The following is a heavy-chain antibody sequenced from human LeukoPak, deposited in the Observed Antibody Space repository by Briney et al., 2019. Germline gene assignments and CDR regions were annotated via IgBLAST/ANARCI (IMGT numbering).Heavy chain of an antibody. V-gene: IGHV4-59*01. D-gene: IGHD5-12*01. CDR1: GGSISSYY. Sequence: SETLSLTCTVSGGSISSYYWSWIRRPPGKGLEWIGYIYYSGSTNYNPSLKSRVTISVDTSKNQFSLKLSSVTAADTAVYYCARVNSGYDYPTFDYWGQGTLVTVSS. CDR2: IYYSGST. CDR3: ARVNSGYDYPTFDY. J-gene: IGHJ4*02.